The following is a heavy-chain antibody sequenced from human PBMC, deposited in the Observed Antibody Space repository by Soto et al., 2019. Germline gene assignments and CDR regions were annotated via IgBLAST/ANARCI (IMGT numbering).Heavy chain of an antibody. CDR2: IDWDDDK. CDR1: GFSLSTSGMC. V-gene: IGHV2-70*11. Sequence: GSGPALVNPTQTLTLTCTFSGFSLSTSGMCVSWIRQPPGKALEWLARIDWDDDKYYSTSLKTRLTISKDTSKNQVVLTMTNMDPVDTATYYCAREYSSSSWIYYYYYMDVWGKGTTVTVSS. CDR3: AREYSSSSWIYYYYYMDV. J-gene: IGHJ6*03. D-gene: IGHD6-6*01.